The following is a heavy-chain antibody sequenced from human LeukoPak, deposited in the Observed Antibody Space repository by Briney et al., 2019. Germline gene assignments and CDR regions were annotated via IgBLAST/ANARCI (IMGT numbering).Heavy chain of an antibody. V-gene: IGHV5-51*01. CDR1: GYSFTSYW. Sequence: GESLKISCQGSGYSFTSYWIGWVRHMPGKSLERMGIIYPGDSDTRYSPSFQGQVTIPADKSISTAYLQWSSLKASDTAMYYCARQRAGSGRYYDAFDIWGQGTMVTVSS. J-gene: IGHJ3*02. CDR3: ARQRAGSGRYYDAFDI. CDR2: IYPGDSDT. D-gene: IGHD3-10*01.